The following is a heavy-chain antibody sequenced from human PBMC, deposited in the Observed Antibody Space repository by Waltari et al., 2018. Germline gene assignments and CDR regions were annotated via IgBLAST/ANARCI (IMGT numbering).Heavy chain of an antibody. J-gene: IGHJ4*02. D-gene: IGHD6-19*01. V-gene: IGHV3-9*01. Sequence: EVQLVESGGGLVQPGRSLRLSCAASGFTFDDYAMHWVRQAPGKGLEWVSGISWNSGSIGYADSVKGRFTISRDNAKNSLYLQMNSLRAEDTAVYYCARDQGHAHEYSSGWYYDYWGQGTLVTVSS. CDR1: GFTFDDYA. CDR2: ISWNSGSI. CDR3: ARDQGHAHEYSSGWYYDY.